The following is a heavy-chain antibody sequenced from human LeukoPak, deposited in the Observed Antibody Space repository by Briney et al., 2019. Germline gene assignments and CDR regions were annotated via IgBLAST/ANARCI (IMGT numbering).Heavy chain of an antibody. CDR2: IYYSGST. Sequence: SETLSLTCTVSGGSISSSSYYWGWIRQPPAKGLEWIGSIYYSGSTYYNPSLKSRVTISVDTSKNQFSLKLSSVTAADTAVYYCGTSDYYDSSGYYYGNYWGQGTLVTVSS. CDR3: GTSDYYDSSGYYYGNY. D-gene: IGHD3-22*01. V-gene: IGHV4-39*01. J-gene: IGHJ4*02. CDR1: GGSISSSSYY.